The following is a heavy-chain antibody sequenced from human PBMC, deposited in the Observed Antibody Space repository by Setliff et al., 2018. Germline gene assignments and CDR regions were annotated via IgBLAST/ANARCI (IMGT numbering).Heavy chain of an antibody. CDR3: ARGRYWFAPNWFDP. D-gene: IGHD2-21*01. CDR1: GGSISSHY. J-gene: IGHJ5*02. V-gene: IGHV4-59*11. CDR2: IYYSGST. Sequence: SETLSLTCTVSGGSISSHYWSWIRQPPGKGLEWIGYIYYSGSTNYNPSLKSRVTISVDTSKNQFSLKLSSVTAADTAVYYCARGRYWFAPNWFDPWGQGTLVTVSS.